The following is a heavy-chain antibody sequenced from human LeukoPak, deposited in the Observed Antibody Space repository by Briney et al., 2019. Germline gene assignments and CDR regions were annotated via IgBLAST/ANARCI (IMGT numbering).Heavy chain of an antibody. J-gene: IGHJ4*02. CDR3: AKGNNTISFNFDY. V-gene: IGHV3-43*02. D-gene: IGHD2-2*01. CDR1: GFXFRDFS. Sequence: GSLRLSCTVSGFXFRDFSMHWVRQAPGKGLQWVGLVSGDGGVTHYPDSVKGRFTISRDNNQNSLYLQMNSLTVEDSAFYYCAKGNNTISFNFDYWGQGTLVTVSS. CDR2: VSGDGGVT.